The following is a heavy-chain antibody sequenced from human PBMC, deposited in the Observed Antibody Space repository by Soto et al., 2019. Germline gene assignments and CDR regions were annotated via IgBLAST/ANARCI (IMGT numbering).Heavy chain of an antibody. CDR2: IDPSDSYT. J-gene: IGHJ6*02. CDR3: ASLVLEYDILTGPPSYYYGMDV. CDR1: GYSFTSYW. D-gene: IGHD3-9*01. V-gene: IGHV5-10-1*01. Sequence: GESLKISCKGSGYSFTSYWISWVRQMPGKGLEWMGRIDPSDSYTNSSPSFQGHATISADKSISTAYLQWSSLKASDTAMYYCASLVLEYDILTGPPSYYYGMDVWGQGTTGTVAS.